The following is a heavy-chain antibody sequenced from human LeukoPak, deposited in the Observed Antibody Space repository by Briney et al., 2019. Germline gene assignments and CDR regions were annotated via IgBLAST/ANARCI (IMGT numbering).Heavy chain of an antibody. CDR2: ISNNGGYT. V-gene: IGHV3-23*01. Sequence: PGGSLRLSCAASGFTFSSSAMSWVHQAPGKGLEWVSAISNNGGYTYYADSVQGRFTISRDNSKSTLCLQMNSLRAGDTAVYYCARDGPPSYYTMDVWGQGTTVTVSS. J-gene: IGHJ6*02. CDR3: ARDGPPSYYTMDV. CDR1: GFTFSSSA.